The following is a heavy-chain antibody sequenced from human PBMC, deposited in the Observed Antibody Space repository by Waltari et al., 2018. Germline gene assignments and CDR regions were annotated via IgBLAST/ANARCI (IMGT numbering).Heavy chain of an antibody. D-gene: IGHD1-26*01. V-gene: IGHV3-74*01. CDR2: INSDGSST. CDR1: GFTFSSYW. J-gene: IGHJ3*02. Sequence: EVQLVESGGGLVQPGGSLRLSCAASGFTFSSYWMHWVRQAPGKGLVWGSRINSDGSSTSYADSVKGRFTISRDNAKNTLYLQMNSLRAEDTAVYYCAREAWELLGDAFDIWGQGTMVTVSS. CDR3: AREAWELLGDAFDI.